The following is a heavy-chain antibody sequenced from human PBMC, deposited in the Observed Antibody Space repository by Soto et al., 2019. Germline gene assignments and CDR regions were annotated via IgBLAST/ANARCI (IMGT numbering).Heavy chain of an antibody. V-gene: IGHV4-59*01. D-gene: IGHD3-16*01. CDR2: IYYSGST. J-gene: IGHJ4*02. Sequence: SETLSLTCTVSGGSISSYYWSWIRQPPGKGLEWIGYIYYSGSTNYNPSLKSRVTISVDTSKNQFSLKLSSVTAADTAVYYCARERGLAVPFDYWGQGTLVTVS. CDR1: GGSISSYY. CDR3: ARERGLAVPFDY.